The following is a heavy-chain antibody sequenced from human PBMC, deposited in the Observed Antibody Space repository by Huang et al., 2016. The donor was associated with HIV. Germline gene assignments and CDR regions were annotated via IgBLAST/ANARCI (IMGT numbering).Heavy chain of an antibody. D-gene: IGHD3-22*01. CDR3: TRDGTTASYYSESSGFDL. J-gene: IGHJ4*02. Sequence: QVQLVQSGAEVTKPGASVKVSCKVTGFIITDYYMHWVRQAPGQGLEWMGWFNPNSGGAKYAQKFQGRVTMTTDTSVSTVYMVLSSLRSDDTATYYCTRDGTTASYYSESSGFDLWGQGTLVTVSS. CDR1: GFIITDYY. V-gene: IGHV1-2*02. CDR2: FNPNSGGA.